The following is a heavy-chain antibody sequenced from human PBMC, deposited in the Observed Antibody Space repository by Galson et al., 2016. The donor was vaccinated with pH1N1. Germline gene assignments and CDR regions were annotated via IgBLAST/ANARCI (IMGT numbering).Heavy chain of an antibody. CDR1: GGSISSSIYY. CDR3: ARDRVSLTGMFDC. J-gene: IGHJ4*02. CDR2: LYTSGTT. D-gene: IGHD3-10*01. V-gene: IGHV4-61*02. Sequence: TLSLTCTVSGGSISSSIYYWNWLRQPAGKGLEWIGRLYTSGTTTYNPSLESRVSISVDTSKNQFSLRLSSVTAADTAVYFCARDRVSLTGMFDCWGQGALVTVSS.